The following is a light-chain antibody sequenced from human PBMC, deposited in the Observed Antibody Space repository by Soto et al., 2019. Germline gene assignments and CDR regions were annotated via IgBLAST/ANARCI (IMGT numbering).Light chain of an antibody. V-gene: IGLV2-14*03. CDR2: DVN. CDR3: SSWTSGATDV. CDR1: SGDVGAYNY. J-gene: IGLJ1*01. Sequence: QSVLTQPASVSGSPGQSITISCAGTSGDVGAYNYVSWYQHHPGKAPKLMIYDVNNRPSGDSNRFSGSKSGNTASLTISGLQAEDEADYYCSSWTSGATDVFGSGTKVTVL.